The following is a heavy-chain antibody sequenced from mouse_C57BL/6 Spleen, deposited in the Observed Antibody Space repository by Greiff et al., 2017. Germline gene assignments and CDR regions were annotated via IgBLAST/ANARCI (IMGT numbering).Heavy chain of an antibody. CDR2: IYPGDGDA. J-gene: IGHJ3*01. CDR1: GYAFSSSW. V-gene: IGHV1-82*01. Sequence: VQLQQSGPELVKPGASVKISCKASGYAFSSSWMNWVKQRPGKGLEWIGRIYPGDGDANYNGKFKGKATLTADKSSSTAYMQLSSLTSEDSEVYFCARSTGSWFAYWGKGTLVTVSA. D-gene: IGHD4-1*02. CDR3: ARSTGSWFAY.